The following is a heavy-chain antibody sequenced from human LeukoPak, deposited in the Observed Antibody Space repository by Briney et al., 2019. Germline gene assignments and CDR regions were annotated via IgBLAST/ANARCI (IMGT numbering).Heavy chain of an antibody. D-gene: IGHD4-17*01. Sequence: SETLSLTCSVSGGSISSRGYFWGWIRQPPGKGLEWIGYIYYSGSTNYNPSLKSRVTISVDTSKNQFSLNLSSVTAADTAVYYCARGNHRDGDSGCWFDPWGQGTLVTVSS. CDR2: IYYSGST. J-gene: IGHJ5*02. V-gene: IGHV4-61*05. CDR3: ARGNHRDGDSGCWFDP. CDR1: GGSISSRGYF.